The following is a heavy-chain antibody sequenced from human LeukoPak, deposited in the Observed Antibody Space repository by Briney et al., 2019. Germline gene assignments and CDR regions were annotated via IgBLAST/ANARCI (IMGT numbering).Heavy chain of an antibody. V-gene: IGHV4-30-4*01. Sequence: SKTLSLTCTVSGGSISSGDYYWSWIRQPPGKGLEWIGYIYYSGSTYYNPSLKSRVTISVDTSKNQFSLKLSSVTAADTAVYYCAREVYSGYGTYYFDYWGQGTLVTVSS. CDR3: AREVYSGYGTYYFDY. D-gene: IGHD5-12*01. J-gene: IGHJ4*02. CDR1: GGSISSGDYY. CDR2: IYYSGST.